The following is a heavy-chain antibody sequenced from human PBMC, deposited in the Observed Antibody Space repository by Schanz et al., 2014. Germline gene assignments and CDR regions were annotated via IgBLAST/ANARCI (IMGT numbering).Heavy chain of an antibody. Sequence: EVQLLESGGGLVQPGGSLRLSCAASGFTFSSYAMNWVRQAPGKGLEWVSAISGSGGSTYYADSVKGRFTISRDNSKNTLYLQMNSLRPEDTAVYYCAKDISDTSGKDDYWGQGTLVTVSS. D-gene: IGHD3-22*01. CDR2: ISGSGGST. V-gene: IGHV3-23*01. J-gene: IGHJ4*02. CDR1: GFTFSSYA. CDR3: AKDISDTSGKDDY.